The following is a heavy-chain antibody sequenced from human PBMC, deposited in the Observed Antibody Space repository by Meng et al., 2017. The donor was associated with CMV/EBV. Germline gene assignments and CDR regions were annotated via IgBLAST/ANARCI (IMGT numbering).Heavy chain of an antibody. CDR3: ARTIAARGAFDI. V-gene: IGHV3-30-3*01. J-gene: IGHJ3*02. CDR1: GFTFSSYA. D-gene: IGHD6-6*01. CDR2: ISYDGSNK. Sequence: CAVAGFTFSSYAMHWGRQAPGKGLEWVAVISYDGSNKYYADSVKGRFTISRDNSKNTLYLQMNSLRAEDTAVYYCARTIAARGAFDIWGQGTMVTVSS.